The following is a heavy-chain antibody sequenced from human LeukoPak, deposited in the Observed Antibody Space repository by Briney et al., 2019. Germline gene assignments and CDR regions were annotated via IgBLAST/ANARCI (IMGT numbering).Heavy chain of an antibody. Sequence: ASVNVSCKASGYTFTGYYMHWVRQAPGQGLEWMGWINPNSGGTNYAQKFQGWVTMTRDTSISTAYMELSRLRSDDTAVYYCARGVGYSSSERVRYWFDPWGQGTLVTVSS. D-gene: IGHD6-13*01. V-gene: IGHV1-2*04. J-gene: IGHJ5*02. CDR1: GYTFTGYY. CDR2: INPNSGGT. CDR3: ARGVGYSSSERVRYWFDP.